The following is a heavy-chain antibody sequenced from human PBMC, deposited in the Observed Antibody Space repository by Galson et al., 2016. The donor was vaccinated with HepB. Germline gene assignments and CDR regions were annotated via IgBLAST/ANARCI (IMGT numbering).Heavy chain of an antibody. J-gene: IGHJ4*02. CDR3: ASWRGANSAWSGPLDD. V-gene: IGHV1-3*04. CDR2: INTVNGNT. Sequence: QSGAEVKKPGESLKISCKASGYTFTDYPIHWVRQAPGQGPQWMGWINTVNGNTWYSEKFQDRITITRDTSASTAYMELSSLTSEDTAVYFCASWRGANSAWSGPLDDWGQGTLVTVSS. CDR1: GYTFTDYP. D-gene: IGHD6-19*01.